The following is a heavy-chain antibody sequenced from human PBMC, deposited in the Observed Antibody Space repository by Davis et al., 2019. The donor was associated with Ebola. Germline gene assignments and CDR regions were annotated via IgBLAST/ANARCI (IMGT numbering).Heavy chain of an antibody. V-gene: IGHV3-33*06. CDR3: AKAVAGSNPFDY. Sequence: GESLKISCAASGFTFSSYVMHWVRQAPGKGLEWVAVIWYDGSNKYYADSVKGRFTISRDNSKNTLYLQMNSLRAEDTAVYYCAKAVAGSNPFDYWGQGTLVTVSS. CDR1: GFTFSSYV. CDR2: IWYDGSNK. D-gene: IGHD6-19*01. J-gene: IGHJ4*02.